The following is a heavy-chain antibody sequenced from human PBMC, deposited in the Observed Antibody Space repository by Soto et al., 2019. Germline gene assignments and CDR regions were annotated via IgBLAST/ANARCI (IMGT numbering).Heavy chain of an antibody. V-gene: IGHV1-69*04. D-gene: IGHD2-2*01. CDR3: ATDNGGSVSSLYNY. CDR2: IIPILGVA. CDR1: GGTFSSYA. Sequence: QVQLVQSGAEVKKPGSSVKVSCKASGGTFSSYAISWVRQAPGQGLEWMGRIIPILGVANYAQKFQGRVSISAATSKTTAYMELTSLRSEDTGVYFCATDNGGSVSSLYNYWGQGTLVTVSS. J-gene: IGHJ4*02.